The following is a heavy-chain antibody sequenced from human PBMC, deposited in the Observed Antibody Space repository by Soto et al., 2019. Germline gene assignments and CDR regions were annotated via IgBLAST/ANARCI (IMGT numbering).Heavy chain of an antibody. CDR1: GYTFIEYP. CDR2: IDTGNGKT. Sequence: QVQLIQSGPEVRKPGASVKLSCKTSGYTFIEYPIHWVRQAPGQGLECMGWIDTGNGKTTYSQRFRGRLTFTQDTSASTVYMDLRSRRSEDTGVFFCARVKAIKSDYWGQGTPVSVSS. J-gene: IGHJ4*02. V-gene: IGHV1-3*04. CDR3: ARVKAIKSDY. D-gene: IGHD5-12*01.